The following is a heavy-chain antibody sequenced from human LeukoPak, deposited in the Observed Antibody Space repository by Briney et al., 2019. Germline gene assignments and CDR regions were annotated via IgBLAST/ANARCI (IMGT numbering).Heavy chain of an antibody. CDR2: TYYRSQWNN. V-gene: IGHV6-1*01. CDR1: GDSVSSNSAT. D-gene: IGHD6-6*01. Sequence: SQTLSLTCGISGDSVSSNSATWNWIRQSPLRGLEWLGRTYYRSQWNNDYAASVKSRIDINPETSKNQFSLQLNSVTPEDTAVYYCARGRGSSADFDYCGQGTLVTVSS. CDR3: ARGRGSSADFDY. J-gene: IGHJ4*02.